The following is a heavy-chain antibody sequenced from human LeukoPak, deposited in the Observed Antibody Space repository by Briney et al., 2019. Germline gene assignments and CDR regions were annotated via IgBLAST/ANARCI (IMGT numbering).Heavy chain of an antibody. CDR1: GFTFGSYW. D-gene: IGHD2-2*01. V-gene: IGHV3-7*01. CDR2: IKQDGSEK. Sequence: GGSLRLSCAASGFTFGSYWMSWVRQAPGKGLEWVANIKQDGSEKYYVDSVKGRFTISRDNAKNSLYLQMNSLRAEDTAVYYCATDIVVVPAATDYWGQGTLVTVSS. CDR3: ATDIVVVPAATDY. J-gene: IGHJ4*02.